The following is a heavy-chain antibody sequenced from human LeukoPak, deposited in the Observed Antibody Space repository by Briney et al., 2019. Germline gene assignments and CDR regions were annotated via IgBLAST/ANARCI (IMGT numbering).Heavy chain of an antibody. CDR3: TTVSYGFGHYYYYMDV. CDR1: GFTFSSYS. D-gene: IGHD5-18*01. J-gene: IGHJ6*03. Sequence: GGSLRLSCAASGFTFSSYSMNWVRQAPGKGLEWVGRIKSKTDGGTTDYAAPVKGRFTISRDDSKNTLYLQMNSLKTEDTAVYYCTTVSYGFGHYYYYMDVWGKGTTVTVSS. CDR2: IKSKTDGGTT. V-gene: IGHV3-15*01.